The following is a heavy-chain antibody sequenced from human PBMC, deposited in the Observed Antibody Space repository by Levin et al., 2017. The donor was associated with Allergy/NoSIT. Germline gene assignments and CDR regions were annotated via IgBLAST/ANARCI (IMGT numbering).Heavy chain of an antibody. CDR2: INHSGIS. CDR1: GGSFNDYY. Sequence: SETLSLTCAVYGGSFNDYYWHWIRQPPGKGLEWIGEINHSGISNYNPSLKSRLTISVDTSKNQFSLKLNSVTAADTAVYYCARWGGAGYADYWGQGTLVTVSS. CDR3: ARWGGAGYADY. J-gene: IGHJ4*02. V-gene: IGHV4-34*01. D-gene: IGHD1-26*01.